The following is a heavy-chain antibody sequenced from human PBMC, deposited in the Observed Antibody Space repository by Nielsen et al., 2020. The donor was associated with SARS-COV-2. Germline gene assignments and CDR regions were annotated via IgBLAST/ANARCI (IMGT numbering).Heavy chain of an antibody. V-gene: IGHV3-30*03. CDR3: ARYRRIVVGGYFDY. CDR2: ISYDGSNK. Sequence: GGSLRLSCAASGFTFSSYGMHWVRQAPGKGLEWVAVISYDGSNKYYADSVKGRFTISRDNSKNTLYLQMNSLRAEDTAVYYCARYRRIVVGGYFDYWGQGTLVTVSS. D-gene: IGHD3-22*01. CDR1: GFTFSSYG. J-gene: IGHJ4*02.